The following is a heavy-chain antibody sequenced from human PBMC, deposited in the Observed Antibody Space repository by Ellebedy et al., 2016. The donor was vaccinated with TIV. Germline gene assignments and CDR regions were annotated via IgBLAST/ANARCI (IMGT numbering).Heavy chain of an antibody. CDR2: VSYDGKSK. CDR1: GFTFSNYG. V-gene: IGHV3-30*03. Sequence: GGSLRLSCAASGFTFSNYGMHWVRQAPGKGLEWVAVVSYDGKSKYYADSVKGRFTISRDNSKNTLYLQMNSLRAEDTAVYYCARDLQHGYDPPYWGQGTLVTVSS. CDR3: ARDLQHGYDPPY. D-gene: IGHD5-12*01. J-gene: IGHJ4*02.